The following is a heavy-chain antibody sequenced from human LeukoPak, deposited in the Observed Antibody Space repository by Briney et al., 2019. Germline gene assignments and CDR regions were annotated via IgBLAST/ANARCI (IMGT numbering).Heavy chain of an antibody. D-gene: IGHD3-10*01. CDR3: AKEIANYYGSGSYYLAGDY. Sequence: PGGSLRLSCAASGFTFSNYAMNWVRQAPGKGLEWVSGISNGGGSVKFYADSAKGRFTISRDNAKNSLYLQMNSLRAEDTAVYYCAKEIANYYGSGSYYLAGDYWGQGTLVTVSS. J-gene: IGHJ4*02. CDR2: ISNGGGSVK. V-gene: IGHV3-21*04. CDR1: GFTFSNYA.